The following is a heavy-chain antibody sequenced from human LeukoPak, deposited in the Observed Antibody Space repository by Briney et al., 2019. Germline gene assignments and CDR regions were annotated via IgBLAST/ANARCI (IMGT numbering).Heavy chain of an antibody. CDR2: IRYDGSNK. J-gene: IGHJ3*02. CDR3: AKESESSGWYGDAFDI. V-gene: IGHV3-30*02. D-gene: IGHD6-19*01. CDR1: GFTFSSYG. Sequence: PGGSLRLSCAASGFTFSSYGMHWVRQAPGKGLEWVAFIRYDGSNKYYADSVKGRFTISRDNSKNTLYLQMNSLRAEDTAVYYCAKESESSGWYGDAFDIWGQGTMVTVSS.